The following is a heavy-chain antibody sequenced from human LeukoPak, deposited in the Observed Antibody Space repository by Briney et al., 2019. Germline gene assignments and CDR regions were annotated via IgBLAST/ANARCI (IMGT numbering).Heavy chain of an antibody. D-gene: IGHD5-24*01. V-gene: IGHV3-21*01. J-gene: IGHJ4*02. CDR1: GFTFSSYS. Sequence: GGSLRLSCAASGFTFSSYSMNWVRQAPGKGLEWVSSISTTSTYIFYADSVKGRFTISRDNAKNSLYLHMNSLRAEDTAVYYCARDPSGERWLQFNYWGQGTLVTVSS. CDR2: ISTTSTYI. CDR3: ARDPSGERWLQFNY.